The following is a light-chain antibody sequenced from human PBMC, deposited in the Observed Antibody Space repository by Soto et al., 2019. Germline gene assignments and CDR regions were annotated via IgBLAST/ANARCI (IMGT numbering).Light chain of an antibody. CDR1: SSDVGTYYL. CDR3: SSYTSSSTLNYV. Sequence: QSVLAQPASVSGSPGQSITISCTGTSSDVGTYYLVSWYQQHPGKVPKLMIYEVSNRPSGVSNRFSGSMSGNTASLTISGLQAEDEADYYCSSYTSSSTLNYVFGTGTKVTVL. CDR2: EVS. J-gene: IGLJ1*01. V-gene: IGLV2-14*02.